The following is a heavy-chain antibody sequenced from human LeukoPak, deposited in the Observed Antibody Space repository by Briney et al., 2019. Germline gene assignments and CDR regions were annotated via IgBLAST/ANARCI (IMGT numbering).Heavy chain of an antibody. V-gene: IGHV3-66*01. Sequence: PGGSLRLSCAASGLTVGSNCMSWVRQAPGKGLEWVSVIYSGGSTYYADSVKGRFTISRDNSKNTLYLQMNSLRAEDTAVYYCARGPDSSGYYYYYYYYYMDVWGKGTTVTISS. J-gene: IGHJ6*03. CDR2: IYSGGST. CDR1: GLTVGSNC. CDR3: ARGPDSSGYYYYYYYYYMDV. D-gene: IGHD3-22*01.